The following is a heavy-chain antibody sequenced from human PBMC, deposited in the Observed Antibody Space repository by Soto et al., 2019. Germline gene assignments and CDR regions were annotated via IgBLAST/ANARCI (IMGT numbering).Heavy chain of an antibody. Sequence: SETLSLTCAVSGGSISSGGYSWSWIRQPPGKGLEWIGYIYHSGSTYYNPSLKSRVTISVDRSKNQFSLKLSSVTAADTAMYYCVRSVILSGGSYKGLIRLNYFDTWGPGTLVTVSS. CDR2: IYHSGST. CDR1: GGSISSGGYS. D-gene: IGHD3-3*01. J-gene: IGHJ4*02. V-gene: IGHV4-30-2*01. CDR3: VRSVILSGGSYKGLIRLNYFDT.